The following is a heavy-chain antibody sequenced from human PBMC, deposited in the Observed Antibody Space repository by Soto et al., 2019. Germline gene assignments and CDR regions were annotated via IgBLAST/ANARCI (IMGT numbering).Heavy chain of an antibody. V-gene: IGHV3-64D*08. D-gene: IGHD3-9*01. CDR3: VISPYYDILTDSPPRFDP. J-gene: IGHJ5*02. CDR1: GFPFSSYA. Sequence: GGSLRLSCSASGFPFSSYAMHWVRPAPGKGLEYVSAISSNGGSTYYADSVKGRFTISRDNSKNTLYLQMSSLRAEDTAVYYCVISPYYDILTDSPPRFDPWGQGTLVTVSS. CDR2: ISSNGGST.